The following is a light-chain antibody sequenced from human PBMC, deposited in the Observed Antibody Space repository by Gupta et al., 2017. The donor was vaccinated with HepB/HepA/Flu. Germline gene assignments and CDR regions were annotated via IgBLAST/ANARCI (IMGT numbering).Light chain of an antibody. V-gene: IGLV1-44*01. Sequence: QSVLPPPPSASGSPGQRVTISCSGSTSNIGSKRVRWYHQLPGTAPKLLIYINDQRPSGVPERFSGSKSGTSATLAISRLQAEDEADYYCVAWDDSRNGRVFGGGTKLTVL. CDR2: IND. CDR3: VAWDDSRNGRV. J-gene: IGLJ3*02. CDR1: TSNIGSKR.